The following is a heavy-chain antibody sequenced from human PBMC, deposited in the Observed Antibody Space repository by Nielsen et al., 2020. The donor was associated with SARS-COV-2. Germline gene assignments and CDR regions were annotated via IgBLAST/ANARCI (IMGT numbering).Heavy chain of an antibody. J-gene: IGHJ3*02. CDR1: GFTFSSYG. CDR3: ARTTGYSSGWYLDAFDI. Sequence: GESLKISCAASGFTFSSYGMYWVRQAPGKGLEWVAVIWYDGSNKYYADSVKGRFTISRDNSKNTLYLQMNSLRAEDTAVYYCARTTGYSSGWYLDAFDIWGQGTMVTVSS. V-gene: IGHV3-33*08. D-gene: IGHD6-19*01. CDR2: IWYDGSNK.